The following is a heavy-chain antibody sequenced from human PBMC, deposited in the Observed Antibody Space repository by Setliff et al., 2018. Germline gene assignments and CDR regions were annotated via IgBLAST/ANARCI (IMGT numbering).Heavy chain of an antibody. Sequence: GGSLRLSCAASGFTFDNACMSWVRQAPGRGLEWVSSISTSSTYIYYADSVKGRFTISRDNAKNSLYLQMNSLRAEDTAVYYCARGCSGGSCSDGWVNWFDPWGQGTLVTVSS. J-gene: IGHJ5*02. CDR3: ARGCSGGSCSDGWVNWFDP. D-gene: IGHD2-15*01. CDR2: ISTSSTYI. CDR1: GFTFDNAC. V-gene: IGHV3-21*01.